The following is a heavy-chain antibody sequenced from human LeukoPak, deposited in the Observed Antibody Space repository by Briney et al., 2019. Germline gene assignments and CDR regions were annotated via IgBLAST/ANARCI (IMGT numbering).Heavy chain of an antibody. J-gene: IGHJ4*02. CDR3: WSYSSLFDY. CDR2: ISYDGSNK. CDR1: GFTFSSYG. D-gene: IGHD6-6*01. Sequence: GGSLRLSCAASGFTFSSYGMHWVRQAPGKGLEWVAVISYDGSNKYYADSVKGRFTISRDNSNNTLYLQMNSLRAEDTAVYYCWSYSSLFDYWGQGTLVTVSS. V-gene: IGHV3-30*03.